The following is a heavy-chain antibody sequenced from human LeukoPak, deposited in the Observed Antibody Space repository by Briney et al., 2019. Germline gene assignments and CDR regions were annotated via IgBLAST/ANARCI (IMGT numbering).Heavy chain of an antibody. Sequence: PSETLSLTCTVSGGSISSGGYYWSWIRQPPGKGLEWIGYIYHSGSTYYNPSLKSRVTISVDRSKNQFSLKLSSVTAADTAVYYCARQNSYCSGGSCQYYFDYWGQGTLVTVSS. V-gene: IGHV4-30-2*01. CDR3: ARQNSYCSGGSCQYYFDY. CDR2: IYHSGST. D-gene: IGHD2-15*01. CDR1: GGSISSGGYY. J-gene: IGHJ4*02.